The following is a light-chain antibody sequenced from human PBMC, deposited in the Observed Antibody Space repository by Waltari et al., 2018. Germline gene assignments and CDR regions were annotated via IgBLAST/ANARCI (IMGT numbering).Light chain of an antibody. J-gene: IGLJ2*01. V-gene: IGLV6-57*02. Sequence: NFMLTQPPSVSESPGKTVTISCTGGSGYIVSNYVQWYQQRPGRAPTVVIFEDNHRPSGVPDRFSGSIDSSSNSASLTSSGLETEDEADYYCKSFDSSNIVFGGGTKLTVL. CDR2: EDN. CDR3: KSFDSSNIV. CDR1: SGYIVSNY.